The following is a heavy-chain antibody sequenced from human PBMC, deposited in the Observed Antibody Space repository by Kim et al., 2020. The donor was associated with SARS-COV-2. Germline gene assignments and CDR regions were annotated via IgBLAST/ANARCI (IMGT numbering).Heavy chain of an antibody. CDR3: ARDLLTVTTRGNYYYYYGMDV. CDR1: GFTFSSYW. D-gene: IGHD4-17*01. Sequence: GGSLRLSCAASGFTFSSYWMHWVRQAPGKGLVWVSRINSDGSSTSYADSVKGRFTISRDNAKNTLYLQMNSLRAEDTAVYYCARDLLTVTTRGNYYYYYGMDVWGQGTTVTVSS. J-gene: IGHJ6*02. CDR2: INSDGSST. V-gene: IGHV3-74*01.